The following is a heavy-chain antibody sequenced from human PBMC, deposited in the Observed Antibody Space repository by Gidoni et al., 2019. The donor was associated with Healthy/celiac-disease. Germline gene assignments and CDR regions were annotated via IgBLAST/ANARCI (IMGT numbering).Heavy chain of an antibody. D-gene: IGHD5-18*01. CDR2: IYTSGST. Sequence: QVQLQESGPGLVKPSQTLSLTGTVSGGSISSGSYYWSWIRQPAGKGLEWIGRIYTSGSTNYNPSLKSRVTISVDTSKNQFSLKLSSVTAADTAVYYCAREYSYGYVMPEEAFDYWGQGTLVTVSS. CDR1: GGSISSGSYY. V-gene: IGHV4-61*02. CDR3: AREYSYGYVMPEEAFDY. J-gene: IGHJ4*02.